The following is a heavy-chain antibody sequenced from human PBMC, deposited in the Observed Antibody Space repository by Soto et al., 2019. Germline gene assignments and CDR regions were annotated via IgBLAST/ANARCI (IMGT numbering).Heavy chain of an antibody. CDR2: IIPILGAA. CDR1: GGTFSSSS. J-gene: IGHJ4*02. D-gene: IGHD1-1*01. Sequence: QVQLVQSGAEMKKPGSSVKVSCKASGGTFSSSSISWVRQAPGQGLEWVGRIIPILGAANYAQKFQGRVTVTADKSRGSAYMELSSLTSEDTAVYYCARGVGVSGTPFGDWGQGPLVTVSS. V-gene: IGHV1-69*08. CDR3: ARGVGVSGTPFGD.